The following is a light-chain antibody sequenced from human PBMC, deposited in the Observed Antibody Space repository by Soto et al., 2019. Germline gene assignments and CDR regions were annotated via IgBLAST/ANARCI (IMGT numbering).Light chain of an antibody. J-gene: IGLJ2*01. CDR2: DVT. CDR3: CSYAGSYTWV. V-gene: IGLV2-11*01. Sequence: QSALTQPRSVSGSPGQSVTISCTGTSSDVGAYKYVSWYQHYPCEATKVMIYDVTQLPSGVPDRFSGTKSGNTASLTISGLKAEDEADYYCCSYAGSYTWVFGSGTKMTVL. CDR1: SSDVGAYKY.